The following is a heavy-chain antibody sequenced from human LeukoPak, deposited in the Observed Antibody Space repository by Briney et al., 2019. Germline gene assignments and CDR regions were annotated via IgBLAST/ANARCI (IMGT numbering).Heavy chain of an antibody. CDR3: ARAPRELRLEGWTFFDY. D-gene: IGHD5-12*01. CDR1: GYTFTSYD. V-gene: IGHV1-8*01. J-gene: IGHJ4*02. CDR2: MNPNSGNT. Sequence: ASVKVSCKASGYTFTSYDINWVRQAPGQGLEWMGWMNPNSGNTGYAQKFQGRVTMTRNTSISTAYMELSSLRSEDTAVYYCARAPRELRLEGWTFFDYWGQGTLVTVSS.